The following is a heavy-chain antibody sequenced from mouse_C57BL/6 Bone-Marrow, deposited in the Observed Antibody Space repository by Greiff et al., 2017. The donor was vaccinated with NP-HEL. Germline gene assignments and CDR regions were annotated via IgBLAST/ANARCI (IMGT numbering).Heavy chain of an antibody. D-gene: IGHD2-5*01. J-gene: IGHJ4*01. CDR1: GFTFSDYY. V-gene: IGHV5-12*01. CDR2: ISNGGGST. CDR3: SRHRGPQNYSNFYAMDY. Sequence: DVKLVESGGGLVQPGGSLKLSCAASGFTFSDYYMYWVRQTPEKRLEWVAYISNGGGSTYYPDTVKGRFTISRDNAKNTLYLQMSRLKSEDTAMYYCSRHRGPQNYSNFYAMDYWGQGTSVTVSS.